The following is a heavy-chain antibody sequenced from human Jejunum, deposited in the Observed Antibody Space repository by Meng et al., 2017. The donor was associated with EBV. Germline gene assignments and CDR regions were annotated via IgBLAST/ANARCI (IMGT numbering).Heavy chain of an antibody. CDR3: ARVRPGGGWFDP. J-gene: IGHJ5*02. D-gene: IGHD2-8*02. V-gene: IGHV7-4-1*02. CDR2: INTNTGYP. CDR1: GYTFTSSG. Sequence: QGEVVQAGYELKKPGASVKVSCKASGYTFTSSGINWVRQAPGQGLEWMGWINTNTGYPTYAQDFTGRFVFSLDTSVSTAYLQITSLSTEDNAVYYCARVRPGGGWFDPWGQGTLVTASS.